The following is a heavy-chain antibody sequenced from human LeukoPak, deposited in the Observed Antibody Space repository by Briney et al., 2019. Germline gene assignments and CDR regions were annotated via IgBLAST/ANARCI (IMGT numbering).Heavy chain of an antibody. V-gene: IGHV1-2*02. Sequence: APVKVSCKASGYTFTGYYMHWVRQAPGQGLEWMGWINPNSGGTNYAQKFQGRVTMTRDTSTSTIYMELSSLRSEDTAVYYCARVGQLVFDYWGPGTLVTVSS. CDR1: GYTFTGYY. D-gene: IGHD6-6*01. CDR3: ARVGQLVFDY. J-gene: IGHJ4*02. CDR2: INPNSGGT.